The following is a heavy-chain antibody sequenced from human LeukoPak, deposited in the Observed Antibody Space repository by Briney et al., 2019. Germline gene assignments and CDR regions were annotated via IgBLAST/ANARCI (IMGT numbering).Heavy chain of an antibody. CDR1: GLTVSGTY. CDR2: IFDAGRT. CDR3: AGATKWLAHDF. J-gene: IGHJ4*02. Sequence: GGSLRLSCAASGLTVSGTYMSWGRQAAGKGWEWGSTIFDAGRTTYADSLKGGFTISRDNCKKTLFLQMKSLRADHTAVYYCAGATKWLAHDFWGQGTLVTVSS. V-gene: IGHV3-53*01. D-gene: IGHD6-19*01.